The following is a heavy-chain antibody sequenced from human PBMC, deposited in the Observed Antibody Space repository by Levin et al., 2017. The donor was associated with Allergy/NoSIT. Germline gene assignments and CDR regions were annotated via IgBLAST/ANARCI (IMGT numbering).Heavy chain of an antibody. D-gene: IGHD6-19*01. CDR3: ARDGVGSGWAPDYYYGMDV. Sequence: GESLKISCAASGFTFSDYYMSWIRQAPGKGLEWVSYISSSGSTIYYADSVKGRFTISRDNAKNSLYLQMNSLRAEDTAVYYCARDGVGSGWAPDYYYGMDVWGQGTTVTVSS. CDR1: GFTFSDYY. CDR2: ISSSGSTI. J-gene: IGHJ6*02. V-gene: IGHV3-11*01.